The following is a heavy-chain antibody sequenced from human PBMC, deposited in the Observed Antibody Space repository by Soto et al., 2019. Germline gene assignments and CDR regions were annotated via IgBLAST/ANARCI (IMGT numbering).Heavy chain of an antibody. D-gene: IGHD6-13*01. Sequence: GESLKISCKGSGYSFTSYWIGWVRQMPGKGLEWMGIIYPGDSDTRYSPSFQGQVTISADKSISTAYLQWSILKSSDTAMYYCARPNIAAAGTCDYWGQGTLVTVSS. CDR2: IYPGDSDT. CDR3: ARPNIAAAGTCDY. V-gene: IGHV5-51*01. CDR1: GYSFTSYW. J-gene: IGHJ4*02.